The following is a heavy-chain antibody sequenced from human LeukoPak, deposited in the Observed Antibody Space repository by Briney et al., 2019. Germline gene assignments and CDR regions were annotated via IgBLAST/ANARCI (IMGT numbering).Heavy chain of an antibody. V-gene: IGHV4-59*01. CDR2: VYSSGTT. CDR1: GGSISNNY. J-gene: IGHJ4*02. Sequence: SDTLSLTCTVSGGSISNNYWSWIRRPPGKGLEWIGYVYSSGTTNYNPSLRSRVTISVDRSKNQFSLKLSSVTAADTAVYYCARDLSLDYWGQGILVTVSS. CDR3: ARDLSLDY.